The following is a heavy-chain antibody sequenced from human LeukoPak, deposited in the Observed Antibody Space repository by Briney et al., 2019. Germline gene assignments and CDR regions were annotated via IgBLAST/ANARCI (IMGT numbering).Heavy chain of an antibody. CDR3: ARLPGYGDSMGDY. V-gene: IGHV1-69*13. J-gene: IGHJ4*02. CDR1: GGTFSSYA. D-gene: IGHD4-17*01. Sequence: ASVKASCKASGGTFSSYAISWVRQAPGQGLEWMGGIIPIFGTANYAQKFQGRVTITADESTSTAYMELSSLRSDDTAVYYCARLPGYGDSMGDYWGQGTLVTVSS. CDR2: IIPIFGTA.